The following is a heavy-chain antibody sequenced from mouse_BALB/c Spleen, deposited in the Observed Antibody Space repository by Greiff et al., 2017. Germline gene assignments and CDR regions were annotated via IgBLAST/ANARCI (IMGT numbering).Heavy chain of an antibody. CDR1: GFTFTDYY. Sequence: EVKVVESGGGLVQPGGSLRLSCATSGFTFTDYYMSWVRQPPGKALEWLGFIRNKANGYTTEYSASVKGRFTISRDNSQSILYLQMNTLRAEDSATYYCARENHAMDYWGQGTSVTVSS. CDR3: ARENHAMDY. CDR2: IRNKANGYTT. V-gene: IGHV7-3*02. J-gene: IGHJ4*01.